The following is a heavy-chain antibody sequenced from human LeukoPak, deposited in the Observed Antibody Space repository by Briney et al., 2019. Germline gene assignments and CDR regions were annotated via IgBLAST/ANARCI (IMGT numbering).Heavy chain of an antibody. CDR2: IYHSGSA. CDR1: GYSISSGYQ. CDR3: ARDPRWLTPDCTSTSCYENYFDP. J-gene: IGHJ5*02. Sequence: SETLSLTCAVSGYSISSGYQWAWIRQPPGKTLEWIGSIYHSGSAHYNPSLKSRVTISVDRSNNQFSLRLSSVTAADTAVYYCARDPRWLTPDCTSTSCYENYFDPWGQGTLDTVSS. V-gene: IGHV4-38-2*02. D-gene: IGHD2-2*01.